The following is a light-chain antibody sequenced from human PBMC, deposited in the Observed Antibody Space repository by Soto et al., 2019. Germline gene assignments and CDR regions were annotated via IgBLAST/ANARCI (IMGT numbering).Light chain of an antibody. CDR2: GAS. CDR1: QSVSTN. CDR3: QQYHNWPLT. Sequence: EIVITQSPATLSVSPGERATLSCSASQSVSTNLAWYQQKPGQAPRLLIYGASTRATGIPARFSGSGSGTEFSLTVSSLQYEDFAVYYCQQYHNWPLTFGGGNKVEI. V-gene: IGKV3-15*01. J-gene: IGKJ4*01.